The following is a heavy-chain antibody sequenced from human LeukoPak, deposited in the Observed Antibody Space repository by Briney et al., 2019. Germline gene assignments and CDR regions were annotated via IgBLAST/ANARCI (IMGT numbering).Heavy chain of an antibody. Sequence: HPGGSLRLSCAASGFTFSSYGMHWVRQAPGKGLEWVAFIRYDGSNKYYADSVKGRFTISRDNSKNTLYLQMNSLRAEDTAVYYCAKDGYDSSGYYPRYWGQGTLVTVSS. CDR3: AKDGYDSSGYYPRY. V-gene: IGHV3-30*02. CDR2: IRYDGSNK. D-gene: IGHD3-22*01. J-gene: IGHJ4*02. CDR1: GFTFSSYG.